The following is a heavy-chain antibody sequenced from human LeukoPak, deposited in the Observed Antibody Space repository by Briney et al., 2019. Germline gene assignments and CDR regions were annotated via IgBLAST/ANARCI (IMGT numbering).Heavy chain of an antibody. CDR1: GFTFSRSA. D-gene: IGHD6-13*01. Sequence: GGSLRLSCAASGFTFSRSAMTWVRQTPGKRLDWVSSISSSGNTYYADSVKGRFTISRDNSKNMLYLQMNSLRAEDTAVYYCVKGRISEDGLDFWGQGTLVTVSS. V-gene: IGHV3-23*01. J-gene: IGHJ4*02. CDR2: ISSSGNT. CDR3: VKGRISEDGLDF.